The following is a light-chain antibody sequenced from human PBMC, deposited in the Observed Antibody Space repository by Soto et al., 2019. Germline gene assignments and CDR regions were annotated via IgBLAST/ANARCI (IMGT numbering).Light chain of an antibody. Sequence: QSVLTQPPSASGTPGQRGTISCSANNSNVGNNAVSWYQHVPGTAPKLLIYSDKQRPSGVPDRFSGSKSGTSASLAISGLQSGDEADYYCAAWDDSLNGVIFGGGTKVTVL. CDR3: AAWDDSLNGVI. CDR2: SDK. CDR1: NSNVGNNA. J-gene: IGLJ2*01. V-gene: IGLV1-44*01.